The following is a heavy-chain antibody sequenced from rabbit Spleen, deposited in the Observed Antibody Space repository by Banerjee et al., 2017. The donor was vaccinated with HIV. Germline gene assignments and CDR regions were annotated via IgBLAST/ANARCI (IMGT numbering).Heavy chain of an antibody. V-gene: IGHV1S40*01. J-gene: IGHJ3*01. CDR1: GFSFSGSYW. CDR2: IEIGGYSRP. D-gene: IGHD4-2*01. Sequence: QSLEESGGDLVKPGASLTLTCTASGFSFSGSYWISWVRQAPGKGLEWVARIEIGGYSRPTYASWAKGRFTITKTSSPRVTLQMTSLTAADTPTYFCSSHYTGDDFAFAFWGQGTLVTVS. CDR3: SSHYTGDDFAFAF.